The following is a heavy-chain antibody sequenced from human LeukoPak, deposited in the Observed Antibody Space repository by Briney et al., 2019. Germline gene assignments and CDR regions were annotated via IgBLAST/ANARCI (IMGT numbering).Heavy chain of an antibody. CDR3: ATNPGGYCSSTRCYGEAP. CDR1: GGSFSGYY. CDR2: INHIGST. D-gene: IGHD2-2*01. Sequence: SETLSLTCAVSGGSFSGYYWSWIRQTPGKGLEWIGEINHIGSTNYNPSLKSRVSISVDSSKNQFSLKLTSVTAADTAVYYCATNPGGYCSSTRCYGEAPWGQGTLVTVSS. V-gene: IGHV4-34*01. J-gene: IGHJ5*02.